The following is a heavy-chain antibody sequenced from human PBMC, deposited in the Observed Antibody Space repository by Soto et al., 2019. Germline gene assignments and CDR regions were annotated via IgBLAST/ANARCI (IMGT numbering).Heavy chain of an antibody. CDR1: GGSFSGSH. Sequence: QVRLQQWGAGLLKPSETLSLTCAVYGGSFSGSHWTWIRQPPGKGLEWIGEIDHSGSPNYTPSLKSRVTISVDTSKNQFSLKLSSVAAADTAVYYCARGESYAWEVSRIWGQGTLVTVSS. CDR3: ARGESYAWEVSRI. CDR2: IDHSGSP. V-gene: IGHV4-34*01. J-gene: IGHJ4*02. D-gene: IGHD3-16*02.